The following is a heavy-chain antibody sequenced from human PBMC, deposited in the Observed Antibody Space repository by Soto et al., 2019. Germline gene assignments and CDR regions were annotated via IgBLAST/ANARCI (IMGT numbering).Heavy chain of an antibody. V-gene: IGHV4-59*08. D-gene: IGHD3-10*01. CDR1: GGSISSYY. CDR2: VHHSWGS. CDR3: ARQGFGPLHGLVDV. Sequence: QVQLQESGPGLVKPSETLSLSCTVSGGSISSYYWSWFRQSTGKRMEWIGYVHHSWGSSYNPSLQSGLAISLNTSKSQFSLKVTSVTATDTAVYYCARQGFGPLHGLVDVWGQGTTVTVSS. J-gene: IGHJ6*02.